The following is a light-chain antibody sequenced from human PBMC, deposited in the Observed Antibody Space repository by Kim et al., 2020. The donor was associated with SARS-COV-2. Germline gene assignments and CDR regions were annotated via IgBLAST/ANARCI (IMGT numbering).Light chain of an antibody. CDR3: NSRDSSGNHYV. V-gene: IGLV3-19*01. CDR1: SLRSYY. J-gene: IGLJ1*01. Sequence: ALGQTVRITCQGDSLRSYYASWYQQKPGQAPVLVIYGKNNRPSGIPDRFSGSSSGNTASLIITGAQAEDEADYYCNSRDSSGNHYVFGTGTKVTVL. CDR2: GKN.